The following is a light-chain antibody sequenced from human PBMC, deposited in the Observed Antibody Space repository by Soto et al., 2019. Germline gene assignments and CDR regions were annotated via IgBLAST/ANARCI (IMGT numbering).Light chain of an antibody. Sequence: QSALTQPPSVSGSPGQSVTISWTGTSTDFVSYNRVSWYQQPPGTAPKLIIYEASNRPSGVPDRFSGSKSGNTASLTISGLQAADEADYYCSLYTSENTYVFGTGTKVTV. V-gene: IGLV2-18*01. CDR2: EAS. CDR1: STDFVSYNR. J-gene: IGLJ1*01. CDR3: SLYTSENTYV.